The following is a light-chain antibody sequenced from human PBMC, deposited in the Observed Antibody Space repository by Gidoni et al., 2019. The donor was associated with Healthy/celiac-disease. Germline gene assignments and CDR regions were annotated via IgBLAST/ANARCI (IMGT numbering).Light chain of an antibody. CDR1: QGISSW. CDR2: AAS. J-gene: IGKJ2*04. CDR3: QHAHSFSCS. V-gene: IGKV1D-12*01. Sequence: DSQMTESPSSVSASVGDRVTITCRSSQGISSWLAWYQRKPGKAPKLLIYAASSLQSGVPSRFSCSGSGTPFTLTLSSLQPDDFATYYCQHAHSFSCSSGQGTKLEIK.